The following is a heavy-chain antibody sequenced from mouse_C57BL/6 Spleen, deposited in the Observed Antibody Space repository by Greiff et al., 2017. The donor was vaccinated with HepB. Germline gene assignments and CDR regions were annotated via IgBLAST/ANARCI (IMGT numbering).Heavy chain of an antibody. Sequence: QVQLQQPGTELVKPGASVKLSCKASGYTFTSYWMHWVKQRPGQGLEWIGNINPSNGGTNYNEKFKSKATLTVDKSSSTAYMQLSSLTSEDSAVYYCARLPYYYGSSYWYFDVWGTGTTVTVSS. CDR2: INPSNGGT. D-gene: IGHD1-1*01. CDR3: ARLPYYYGSSYWYFDV. J-gene: IGHJ1*03. V-gene: IGHV1-53*01. CDR1: GYTFTSYW.